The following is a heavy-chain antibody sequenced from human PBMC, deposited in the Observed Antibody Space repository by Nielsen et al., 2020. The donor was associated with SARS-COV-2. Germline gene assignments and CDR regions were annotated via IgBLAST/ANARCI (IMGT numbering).Heavy chain of an antibody. J-gene: IGHJ4*02. CDR2: IDWDDDK. Sequence: SGPTLVKPTHTLTLTCTFSGFSLSTSGVSVRWFRQPPGNALYCPACIDWDDDKYYSTSLKTRLTISKDTPKNQVVLTMTNMDPVDTATYYCARTSMITCGGVIVPFDYWGQGTLVTVYS. CDR1: GFSLSTSGVS. V-gene: IGHV2-70*11. D-gene: IGHD3-16*02. CDR3: ARTSMITCGGVIVPFDY.